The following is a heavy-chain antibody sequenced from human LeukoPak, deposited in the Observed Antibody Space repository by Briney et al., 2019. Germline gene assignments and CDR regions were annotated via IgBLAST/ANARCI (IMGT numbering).Heavy chain of an antibody. CDR3: AKQYDFWSGPDY. V-gene: IGHV3-20*04. J-gene: IGHJ4*02. Sequence: GGSLRLSCAASGFTFDDYEMSWVRQAPGKGLEWVSGINWNGGSTGYADSVKGRFTISRDNAKNSLYLQMNSLRAEDTALYYCAKQYDFWSGPDYWGQGTLVTVSS. CDR1: GFTFDDYE. D-gene: IGHD3-3*01. CDR2: INWNGGST.